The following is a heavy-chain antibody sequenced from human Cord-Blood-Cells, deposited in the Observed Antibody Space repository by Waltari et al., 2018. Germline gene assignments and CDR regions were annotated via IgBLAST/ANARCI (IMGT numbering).Heavy chain of an antibody. CDR2: FDPEDGET. V-gene: IGHV1-24*01. J-gene: IGHJ5*02. Sequence: QVPLVQSVAEVKNPGASVKVYCKVSGSTLPELSIHSLRQPPGKGLEWMGGFDPEDGETIYAQKFQGRVTMTEDTSTDTAYMELSSLRSEDTAVYYCATGGFYSSSWYYWFDPWGQGTLVTVSS. D-gene: IGHD6-13*01. CDR3: ATGGFYSSSWYYWFDP. CDR1: GSTLPELS.